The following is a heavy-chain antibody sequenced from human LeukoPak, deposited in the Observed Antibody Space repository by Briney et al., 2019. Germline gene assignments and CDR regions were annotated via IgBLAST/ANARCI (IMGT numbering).Heavy chain of an antibody. V-gene: IGHV4-59*08. Sequence: PSETLSLTYTVSGDSLNNYYWSWFRQPPGKGLEWIAYMYYSGGSSYNPPLKSRLTISVDTSKNQFSLKLSSVTAADTAVYYCARQPLHSTGWLRLDYWGQGTLVTVSS. CDR3: ARQPLHSTGWLRLDY. D-gene: IGHD6-19*01. CDR1: GDSLNNYY. CDR2: MYYSGGS. J-gene: IGHJ4*02.